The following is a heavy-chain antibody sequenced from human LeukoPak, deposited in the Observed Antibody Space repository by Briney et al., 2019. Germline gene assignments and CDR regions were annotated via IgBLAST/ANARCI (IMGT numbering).Heavy chain of an antibody. CDR2: ISWNSGSI. D-gene: IGHD6-19*01. CDR3: AKDLGWYEDLDYGMDV. V-gene: IGHV3-9*01. CDR1: GFTFDDYA. Sequence: GRSLRLSCAASGFTFDDYAMYWVRQAPGKGLEWVSGISWNSGSIGYADSVKGRFTISRDNAKNSLYLQMNSLRAEDTALYYCAKDLGWYEDLDYGMDVWGQGTTVTVSS. J-gene: IGHJ6*02.